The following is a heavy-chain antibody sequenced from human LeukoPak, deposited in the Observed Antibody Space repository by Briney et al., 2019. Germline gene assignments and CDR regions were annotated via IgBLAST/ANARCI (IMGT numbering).Heavy chain of an antibody. Sequence: ASVKVSCKASGYTCTSYGISWVRQAPGQGLEWMGWISAYNGNTNYAQKLQGRVTMTTDTSTSTAYMELRSLRSDGTAVYYCARFGSVVVPTQGWFDPWGQGTLVTVSS. CDR1: GYTCTSYG. CDR2: ISAYNGNT. J-gene: IGHJ5*02. D-gene: IGHD2-2*01. CDR3: ARFGSVVVPTQGWFDP. V-gene: IGHV1-18*04.